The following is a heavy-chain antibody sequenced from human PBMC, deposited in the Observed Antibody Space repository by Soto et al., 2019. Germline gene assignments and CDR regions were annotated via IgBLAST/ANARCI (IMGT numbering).Heavy chain of an antibody. CDR1: GFAFSNYV. J-gene: IGHJ6*02. CDR2: ISGSGDST. V-gene: IGHV3-23*01. D-gene: IGHD6-6*01. Sequence: SGGSLRLSCAGSGFAFSNYVMTWVRQAPGKGLEWVSGISGSGDSTYYADSVRGRFTISRDNSKNTLYLQMNSLRVEDTAVYYCAKDQYGSFLEYGMDVWGQGTTVTVSS. CDR3: AKDQYGSFLEYGMDV.